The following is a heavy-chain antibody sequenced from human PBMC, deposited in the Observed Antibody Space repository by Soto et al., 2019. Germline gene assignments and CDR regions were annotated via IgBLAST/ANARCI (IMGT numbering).Heavy chain of an antibody. D-gene: IGHD2-21*02. V-gene: IGHV3-23*01. CDR2: INTGGGST. CDR3: AKLANGGNSSPNYGLDV. CDR1: GFTFAGYA. J-gene: IGHJ6*02. Sequence: GGSLRLSCAASGFTFAGYAMSWVRQAPGKGLEWVSSINTGGGSTYYADPVKGRLTVSRDNTKNTLFLQMDSLRADDTAIYYCAKLANGGNSSPNYGLDVWGQGATVTVSS.